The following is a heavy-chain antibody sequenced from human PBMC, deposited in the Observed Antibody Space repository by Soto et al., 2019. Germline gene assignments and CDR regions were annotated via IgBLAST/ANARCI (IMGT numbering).Heavy chain of an antibody. Sequence: PGGSLRLSCVASGFTFSSYAMSWFRQVPGKGLEWVSTISDAAGSAYYVDSVKGRFTISRDNSKKTLYLQMNSLRAEDSAVYYCARPYGGKIGDAPDLWGPGTMVTVSS. D-gene: IGHD4-17*01. CDR1: GFTFSSYA. CDR3: ARPYGGKIGDAPDL. V-gene: IGHV3-23*01. CDR2: ISDAAGSA. J-gene: IGHJ3*01.